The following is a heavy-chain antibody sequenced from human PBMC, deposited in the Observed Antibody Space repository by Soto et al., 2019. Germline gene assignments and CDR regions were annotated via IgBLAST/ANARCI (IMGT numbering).Heavy chain of an antibody. CDR2: ISGSGGST. CDR3: EKNGVVVIAGLDY. CDR1: GFTFSSYA. J-gene: IGHJ4*02. Sequence: GGSLRLSCAASGFTFSSYAMSWVRQAPGKGLEWVSAISGSGGSTYYADSVKGRFTISRDNSKNTLYLQMNSLRAEDTAVYYWEKNGVVVIAGLDYWGQGTLVTVSS. V-gene: IGHV3-23*01. D-gene: IGHD2-21*01.